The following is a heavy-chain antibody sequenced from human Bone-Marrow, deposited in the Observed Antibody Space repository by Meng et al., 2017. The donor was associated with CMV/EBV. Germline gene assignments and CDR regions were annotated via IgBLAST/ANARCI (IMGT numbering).Heavy chain of an antibody. CDR3: ARGITYYDFWSGSNYYYYGMDV. CDR2: IIPIFGTA. Sequence: KISCKASGGTFSSYAISWVRQAPGQGLEWMGGIIPIFGTANYAQKFQGRVTITTDESTSTAYMELSSLRSEDTAVYYCARGITYYDFWSGSNYYYYGMDVWGQGTTVTVSS. J-gene: IGHJ6*02. D-gene: IGHD3-3*01. CDR1: GGTFSSYA. V-gene: IGHV1-69*05.